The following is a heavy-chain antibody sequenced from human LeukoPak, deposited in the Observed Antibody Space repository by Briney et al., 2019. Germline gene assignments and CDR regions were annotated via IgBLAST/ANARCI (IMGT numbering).Heavy chain of an antibody. J-gene: IGHJ4*02. D-gene: IGHD2-2*01. Sequence: SETLSLTCAVYGGSFSGYYWSWIRQPPGKGLEWIWEINHSGSTNYNPSLKRRVTISVSPSKNQFSLNLSSVTAADTAVYYCARGSGFDCSSTSCSPFNYWGQGTLVTVSS. V-gene: IGHV4-34*01. CDR2: INHSGST. CDR3: ARGSGFDCSSTSCSPFNY. CDR1: GGSFSGYY.